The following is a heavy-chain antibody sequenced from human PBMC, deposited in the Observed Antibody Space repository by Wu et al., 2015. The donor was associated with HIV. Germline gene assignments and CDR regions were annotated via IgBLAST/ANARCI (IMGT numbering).Heavy chain of an antibody. CDR2: INPMFGST. J-gene: IGHJ3*02. Sequence: QEQLVQSGAEVKKPGASVKVSCQTSGYPFTDFFIHWVRQAPGQGLEWMGRINPMFGSTNSAQRFQGRVTITADDSTSTAYMELSNLRSEDTAVYYCARGDGFDIWGQGTMVTVSS. CDR1: GYPFTDFF. V-gene: IGHV1-69*18. CDR3: ARGDGFDI.